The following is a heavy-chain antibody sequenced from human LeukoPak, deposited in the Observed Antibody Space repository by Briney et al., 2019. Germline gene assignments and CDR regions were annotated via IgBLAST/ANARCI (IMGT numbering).Heavy chain of an antibody. CDR1: GFTFDDYA. CDR3: AKDTGYSSGWYDY. J-gene: IGHJ4*02. Sequence: GRSLRLSCAASGFTFDDYAMHWVRQAPGKGLEWVSGISGSGGSTYYADSVKGRFTISRDNSKNTLYLQMNSLRAEDTAVYYCAKDTGYSSGWYDYWGQGTLVTVSS. CDR2: ISGSGGST. D-gene: IGHD6-19*01. V-gene: IGHV3-23*01.